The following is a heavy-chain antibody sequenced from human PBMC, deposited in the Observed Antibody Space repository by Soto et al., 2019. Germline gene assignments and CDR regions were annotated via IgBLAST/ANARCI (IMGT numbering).Heavy chain of an antibody. CDR2: IYPGDSDT. CDR3: ARHPGEYSSSPGRFGMDV. CDR1: GYSLTSYW. J-gene: IGHJ6*02. Sequence: PVESVKISCNGSGYSLTSYWIGWVRQMPGKGLQWMGIIYPGDSDTRYSPSFQAQVTISADKSISTAYLQWSSLKASDTAMYYCARHPGEYSSSPGRFGMDVWGQGTTVTVSS. V-gene: IGHV5-51*01. D-gene: IGHD6-6*01.